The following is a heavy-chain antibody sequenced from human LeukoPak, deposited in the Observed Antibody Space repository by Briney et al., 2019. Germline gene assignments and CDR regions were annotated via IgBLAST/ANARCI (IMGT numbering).Heavy chain of an antibody. CDR2: IYESGTT. V-gene: IGHV4-34*01. CDR3: ARGAWATRLGS. D-gene: IGHD2-15*01. Sequence: SQTLSLTYAVYGASLNSYYWSSVRQPPGGGLGWIGEIYESGTTEYNPSFKSRDTISMVPSKQQFSLRLSSVTAADTAVYYCARGAWATRLGSWGLGTPVIVSS. CDR1: GASLNSYY. J-gene: IGHJ4*02.